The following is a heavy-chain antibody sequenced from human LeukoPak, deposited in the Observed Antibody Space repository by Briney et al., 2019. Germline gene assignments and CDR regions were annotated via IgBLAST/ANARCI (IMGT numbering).Heavy chain of an antibody. J-gene: IGHJ4*02. Sequence: GASVKVSCKASGGTFSSYIISWVRQAPGQGLEWMGRIIPILGIANYAQKFQGRVTITADKSTSTAYMELSSLRSEDTAVYYCARSYDYVWGSHFDYWGQGTLVTVSS. D-gene: IGHD3-16*01. CDR2: IIPILGIA. CDR3: ARSYDYVWGSHFDY. CDR1: GGTFSSYI. V-gene: IGHV1-69*02.